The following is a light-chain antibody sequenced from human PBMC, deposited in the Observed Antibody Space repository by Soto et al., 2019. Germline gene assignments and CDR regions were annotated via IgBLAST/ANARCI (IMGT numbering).Light chain of an antibody. V-gene: IGKV3-11*01. Sequence: EIVLTQSPATLSLSPGERATLSCRASQSVRSNLAWYQHKPGQAPRLLIYDVSNRATGIPGRFSGSGFGTHFTVTISNVEPEDHAVYYCQQRDNWPWTFGQGAKVEIQ. CDR3: QQRDNWPWT. J-gene: IGKJ1*01. CDR1: QSVRSN. CDR2: DVS.